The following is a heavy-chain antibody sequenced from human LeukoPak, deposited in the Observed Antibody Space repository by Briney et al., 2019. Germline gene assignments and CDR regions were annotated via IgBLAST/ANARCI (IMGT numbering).Heavy chain of an antibody. CDR1: GGSFSGYY. J-gene: IGHJ4*02. CDR2: INHSGST. D-gene: IGHD4-17*01. CDR3: ARGLYGDYYFDY. Sequence: SETLSLTCAVYGGSFSGYYWSWIRQPPGKGLEWIGEINHSGSTNYNPSLKSRVTIPVDTSKNQFSLKLSSVTAADTAVYYCARGLYGDYYFDYWAREPWSPSPQ. V-gene: IGHV4-34*01.